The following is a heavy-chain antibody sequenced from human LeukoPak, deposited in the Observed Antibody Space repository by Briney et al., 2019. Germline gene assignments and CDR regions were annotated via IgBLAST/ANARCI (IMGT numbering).Heavy chain of an antibody. V-gene: IGHV3-15*01. CDR2: IKSKTDGGAT. CDR3: TTEVLRFLEWFEADYYYYMDV. Sequence: GGSLRLSCAASGFTFSNAWMSWVRQAPGKGLEWVGRIKSKTDGGATDYAAPVKGRFTISRDDSKNTLYLQMNSLKTEDTAVYYCTTEVLRFLEWFEADYYYYMDVWGKGTTVTVSS. D-gene: IGHD3-3*01. J-gene: IGHJ6*03. CDR1: GFTFSNAW.